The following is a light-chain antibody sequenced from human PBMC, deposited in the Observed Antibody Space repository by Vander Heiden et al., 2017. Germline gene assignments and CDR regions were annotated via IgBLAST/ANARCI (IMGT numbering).Light chain of an antibody. J-gene: IGLJ3*02. CDR1: SSDAGGYNY. V-gene: IGLV2-14*03. CDR2: DVS. CDR3: SAYTSSHTLV. Sequence: PGQSITISCTGTSSDAGGYNYVSWYQQRPGKAPELMIYDVSTRPSGVSNRFSGSKSGNTASLTITGLQAEDEADYYCSAYTSSHTLVFGGGTKLTVL.